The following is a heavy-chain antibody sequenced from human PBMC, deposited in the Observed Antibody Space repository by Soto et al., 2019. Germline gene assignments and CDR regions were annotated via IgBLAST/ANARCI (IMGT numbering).Heavy chain of an antibody. CDR1: GVSISTSSYF. D-gene: IGHD3-10*01. Sequence: QLQLQESGPGLVKPSETLSLTCSVSGVSISTSSYFWGWIRQPPGKGLEWVGAVHYSGSANYRSSLQSRVTISVDTSQNQFSLRLRSVTAADTAVYYCARHRWGSGSYSGLLDFWGQGALVTVSS. CDR2: VHYSGSA. V-gene: IGHV4-39*01. J-gene: IGHJ4*02. CDR3: ARHRWGSGSYSGLLDF.